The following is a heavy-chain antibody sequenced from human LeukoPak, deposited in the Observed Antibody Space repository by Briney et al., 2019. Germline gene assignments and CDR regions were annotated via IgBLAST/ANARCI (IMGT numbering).Heavy chain of an antibody. V-gene: IGHV4-30-4*01. CDR1: GGSISSGDYC. D-gene: IGHD3-10*01. J-gene: IGHJ5*02. CDR3: VGDMVRGLYNWFDP. Sequence: SETLSLTCTVSGGSISSGDYCWRWIRQPPGKGLEWIGYIYYSGSTYYNPSLKSRVTISVDTSKNQFSLKLSSVTAADTAVYYCVGDMVRGLYNWFDPWGQGTLVTVSS. CDR2: IYYSGST.